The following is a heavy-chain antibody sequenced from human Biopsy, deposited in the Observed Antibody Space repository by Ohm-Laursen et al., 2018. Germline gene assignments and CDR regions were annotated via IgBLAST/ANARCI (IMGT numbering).Heavy chain of an antibody. CDR1: GYTFTDDY. J-gene: IGHJ4*02. CDR2: IDPKTGGT. V-gene: IGHV1-2*02. Sequence: GASVKVSCKASGYTFTDDYIHWVRQAPGQGLEWMGWIDPKTGGTEYAQKFRGRVTMTRDTSISTMYMDLSSLRSDDTAVYYCAKDLLEWSVPSWGQGTLVTVSS. D-gene: IGHD3-3*01. CDR3: AKDLLEWSVPS.